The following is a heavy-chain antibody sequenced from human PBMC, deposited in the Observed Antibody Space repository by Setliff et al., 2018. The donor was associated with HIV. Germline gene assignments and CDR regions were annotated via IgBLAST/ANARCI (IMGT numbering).Heavy chain of an antibody. D-gene: IGHD2-2*01. J-gene: IGHJ3*02. Sequence: KVSCKAFGYTFTSYFLHWVRQAPGQGLEWLGIIDPNGGATNNAQKLQGRLTVTTDTSTGTLYMELSNLRSDDSAVYYCARAGGGATDQAFDIWGQGTMVTVSS. CDR2: IDPNGGAT. CDR1: GYTFTSYF. V-gene: IGHV1-46*01. CDR3: ARAGGGATDQAFDI.